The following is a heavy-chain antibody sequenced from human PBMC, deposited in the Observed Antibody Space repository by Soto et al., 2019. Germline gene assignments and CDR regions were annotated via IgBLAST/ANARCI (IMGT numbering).Heavy chain of an antibody. CDR2: ISYGGSNK. D-gene: IGHD1-26*01. Sequence: GSLRLSSAASGFTFSSYAMHWVRQAPGKGLEWVAVISYGGSNKYYADSLKGRFTISRDNSKNTLYLQMNSLRADDTAVYYCARDVESGSSQYYYFYYDMDVWGQGTTVTVSS. CDR1: GFTFSSYA. J-gene: IGHJ6*02. CDR3: ARDVESGSSQYYYFYYDMDV. V-gene: IGHV3-30-3*01.